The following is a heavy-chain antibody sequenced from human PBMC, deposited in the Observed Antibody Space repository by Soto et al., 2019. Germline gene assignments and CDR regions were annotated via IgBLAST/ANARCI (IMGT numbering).Heavy chain of an antibody. CDR2: IYYSGST. Sequence: QLQLQESGPGLVKPSETLSLTCTVSGGSISSSSYYWGWIRQPPGKGLEWIGSIYYSGSTYYNPSLKSRVNISVATSKNQFSRKLSSVAAADTAVYYCARRVGGGLDNWGQGTLVTVSS. J-gene: IGHJ4*02. V-gene: IGHV4-39*01. CDR1: GGSISSSSYY. D-gene: IGHD2-15*01. CDR3: ARRVGGGLDN.